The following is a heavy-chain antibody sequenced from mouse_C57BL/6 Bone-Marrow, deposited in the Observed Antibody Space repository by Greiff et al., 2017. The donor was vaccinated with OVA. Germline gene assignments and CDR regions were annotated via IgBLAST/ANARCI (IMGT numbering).Heavy chain of an antibody. V-gene: IGHV14-4*01. J-gene: IGHJ2*01. D-gene: IGHD1-1*01. CDR2: IDPENGDT. CDR3: TSITTVPRYYFDY. CDR1: GFNIKDDY. Sequence: EVKLVESGAELVRPGASVKLSCTASGFNIKDDYMHWVKQRPEQGLEWIGWIDPENGDTEYASKFQGKATITADTSSNTAYLQLSSLTSEDTAVYYCTSITTVPRYYFDYWGQGTTLTVSS.